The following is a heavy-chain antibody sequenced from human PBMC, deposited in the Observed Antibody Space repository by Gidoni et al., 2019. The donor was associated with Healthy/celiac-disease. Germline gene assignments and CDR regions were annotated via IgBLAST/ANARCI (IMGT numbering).Heavy chain of an antibody. J-gene: IGHJ4*02. D-gene: IGHD6-19*01. V-gene: IGHV4-39*01. CDR2: IYYSGST. Sequence: GKGLEWIGSIYYSGSTYYNPSLKSRVTISVDTSKNQFSLKLSSVTAADTAVYYCARHLYITVAAREFDYWGQGTLVTVSS. CDR3: ARHLYITVAAREFDY.